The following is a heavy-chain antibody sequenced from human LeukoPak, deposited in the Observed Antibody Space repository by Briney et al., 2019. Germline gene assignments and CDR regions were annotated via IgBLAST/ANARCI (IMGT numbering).Heavy chain of an antibody. CDR3: AKGYGSGSYLADY. D-gene: IGHD3-10*01. J-gene: IGHJ4*02. CDR2: ISGSGGST. Sequence: PGGSLRLSCAASRFTFSSYAMNWVRQAPGKGLEWVSAISGSGGSTYYADSVKGRFTISRDNSKNTLYLQMNSLRAEDTAVYYCAKGYGSGSYLADYWGQGTLVTVSS. CDR1: RFTFSSYA. V-gene: IGHV3-23*01.